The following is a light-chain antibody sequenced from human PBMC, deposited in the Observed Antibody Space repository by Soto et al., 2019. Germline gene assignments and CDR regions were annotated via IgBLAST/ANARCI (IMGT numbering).Light chain of an antibody. CDR2: GAS. J-gene: IGKJ1*01. V-gene: IGKV3-15*01. CDR1: QHVDSTN. CDR3: QQYDTWPRT. Sequence: EVVLTQSPGTLSLSPGETATLSCRASQHVDSTNFAWYLQKPGQAPRLLIYGASTRATAVPARFTASGSGTEFTLSTSSLQSDDFGVYYCQQYDTWPRTFGQGTKVDIK.